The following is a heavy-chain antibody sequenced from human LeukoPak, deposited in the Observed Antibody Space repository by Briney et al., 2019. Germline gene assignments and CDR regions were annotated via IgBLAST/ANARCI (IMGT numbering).Heavy chain of an antibody. CDR2: IIPIFGTA. CDR1: GGTFSSYA. Sequence: ASVKVSCKASGGTFSSYAISWVRQAPGQGLEWMGGIIPIFGTANYAQKFQGRVTITADESTSTAYMELSSLRSEDTAVYYCARLDLRSPKYYYGHDYWGQGTLVTVSS. D-gene: IGHD3-10*01. CDR3: ARLDLRSPKYYYGHDY. V-gene: IGHV1-69*13. J-gene: IGHJ4*02.